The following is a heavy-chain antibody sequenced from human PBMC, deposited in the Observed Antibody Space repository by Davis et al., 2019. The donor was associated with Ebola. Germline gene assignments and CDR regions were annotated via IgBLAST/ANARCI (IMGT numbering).Heavy chain of an antibody. CDR3: ASQGSGYYPNYYYGMDV. CDR2: IYYSGST. Sequence: SETLSLTCSVSGGSVGSYYWSWIRQPPGKALEWIGYIYYSGSTYYNPSLKSRVTISVDTSKNQFSLKLSSVTVADTAVYYCASQGSGYYPNYYYGMDVWGQGTTVTVSS. D-gene: IGHD3-22*01. J-gene: IGHJ6*02. V-gene: IGHV4-59*02. CDR1: GGSVGSYY.